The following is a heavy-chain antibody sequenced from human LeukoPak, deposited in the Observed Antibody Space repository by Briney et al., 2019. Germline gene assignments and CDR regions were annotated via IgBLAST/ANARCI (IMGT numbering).Heavy chain of an antibody. J-gene: IGHJ2*01. CDR1: GFTFSSYA. Sequence: GGSLRLSCSSSGFTFSSYAISWVRQAPGKGLEWVSSITSNGFYIYYADSLKGRFTISRDTSKDSLSLHINSLRAEDTAIYYCARAPYCISTACSWYLDLWGRGTLVTVSS. D-gene: IGHD2-2*01. V-gene: IGHV3-21*01. CDR3: ARAPYCISTACSWYLDL. CDR2: ITSNGFYI.